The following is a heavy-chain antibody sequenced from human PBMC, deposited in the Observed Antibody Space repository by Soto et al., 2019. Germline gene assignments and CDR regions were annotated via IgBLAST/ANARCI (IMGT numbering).Heavy chain of an antibody. D-gene: IGHD2-2*01. J-gene: IGHJ5*02. CDR3: ARVVPAATNWFDP. CDR1: GGYISSYY. V-gene: IGHV4-59*01. CDR2: IYYSGST. Sequence: SVPLPVTSTVSGGYISSYYWSWILQPPGKGLEWIGYIYYSGSTNYNPSLKSRVTISVDTSKNQFSLKLSSVTAADTAVYYCARVVPAATNWFDPWGQGTLVTVPQ.